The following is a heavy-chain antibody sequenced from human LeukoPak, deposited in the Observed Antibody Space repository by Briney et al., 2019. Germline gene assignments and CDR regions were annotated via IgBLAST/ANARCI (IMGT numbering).Heavy chain of an antibody. CDR1: GGSISSGSYY. CDR3: ARDVGDYDFWSGYYTA. CDR2: IYTSGST. D-gene: IGHD3-3*01. Sequence: SETLSLTCTVSGGSISSGSYYWSWIRQPAGKGLEWIGRIYTSGSTNYNPSLKSRVTISVVTSKNQFSLKLSSVTAADTAVYYCARDVGDYDFWSGYYTAWGQGTLVTVSS. V-gene: IGHV4-61*02. J-gene: IGHJ5*02.